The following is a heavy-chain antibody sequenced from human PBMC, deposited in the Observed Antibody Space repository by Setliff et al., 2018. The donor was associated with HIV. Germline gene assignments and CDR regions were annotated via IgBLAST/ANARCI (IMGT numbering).Heavy chain of an antibody. V-gene: IGHV4-61*09. CDR2: IYTSGFS. J-gene: IGHJ3*02. CDR3: ARDQGNPPSRGDI. CDR1: GGYISSGSHY. Sequence: SETLSLTCTVSGGYISSGSHYWWWIRQPAGKGLEWIGHIYTSGFSNYNPSLKSRVTISIDTSKNQFSLNLTSVTAADTAIYYCARDQGNPPSRGDIWGQGTMVTVSS.